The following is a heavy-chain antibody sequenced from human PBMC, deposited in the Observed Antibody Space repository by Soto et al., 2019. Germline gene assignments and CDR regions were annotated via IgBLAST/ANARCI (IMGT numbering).Heavy chain of an antibody. Sequence: EVQVVESGGGLVQPGRSLRLSCTASGFTIGDYGMNWLRQAPGKGLEWVAFIRGKAYYGGTTEYAASVRGRFTISRDDSKSIVYLQMDSLKTEDTGVYYCNRWTNTVSYSAYWGQGTLVTVSS. CDR1: GFTIGDYG. V-gene: IGHV3-49*03. CDR3: NRWTNTVSYSAY. D-gene: IGHD1-26*01. CDR2: IRGKAYYGGTT. J-gene: IGHJ4*02.